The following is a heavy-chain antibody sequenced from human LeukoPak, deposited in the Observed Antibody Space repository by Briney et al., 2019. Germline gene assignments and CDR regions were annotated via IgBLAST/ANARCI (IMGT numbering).Heavy chain of an antibody. D-gene: IGHD2-21*02. J-gene: IGHJ6*03. CDR2: IDKSGST. CDR1: RGFIISGNYY. Sequence: SQTLSLTCSVSRGFIISGNYYWSWIRQSAGKGLEWIGHIDKSGSTNPNPSLKSRVIISVDTSKNQLTLRLAFVTAADTAVYFCARERSTNIGDIDYYYTDVWGKGTTVSVSS. CDR3: ARERSTNIGDIDYYYTDV. V-gene: IGHV4-61*09.